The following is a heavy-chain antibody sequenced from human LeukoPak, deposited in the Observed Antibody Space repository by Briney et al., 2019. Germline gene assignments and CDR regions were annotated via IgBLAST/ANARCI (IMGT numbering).Heavy chain of an antibody. CDR3: ARHPTDTAMAIDY. CDR1: GGSISSSSYY. J-gene: IGHJ4*02. CDR2: IYYSGST. Sequence: SETLSLACTVSGGSISSSSYYRGWIRQPPGKGLEWIGSIYYSGSTYYNPSLKSRVTISVDTSKNQFSLRQSSVTAADTAVYYCARHPTDTAMAIDYWGQGTLVTVSS. V-gene: IGHV4-39*01. D-gene: IGHD5-18*01.